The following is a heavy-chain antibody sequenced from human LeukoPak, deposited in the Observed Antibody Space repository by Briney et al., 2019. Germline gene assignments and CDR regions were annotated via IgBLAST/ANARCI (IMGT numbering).Heavy chain of an antibody. Sequence: SETLSLTCTVSGGSISSGSYYWSWIRQPAGKGLEWIGRIYTSGSTNYNPSLKSRVTISVDTSKNRFSLKLSSVTAADTAVYYCARESIFYYYDSSGSLFFDYWGQGTLVTVSS. V-gene: IGHV4-61*02. CDR1: GGSISSGSYY. D-gene: IGHD3-22*01. CDR3: ARESIFYYYDSSGSLFFDY. CDR2: IYTSGST. J-gene: IGHJ4*02.